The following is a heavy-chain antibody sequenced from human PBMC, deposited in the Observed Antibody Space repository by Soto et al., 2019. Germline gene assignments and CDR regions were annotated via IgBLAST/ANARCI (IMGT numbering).Heavy chain of an antibody. J-gene: IGHJ4*02. V-gene: IGHV3-30*18. Sequence: QVQLVESGGGVVQPGRSLRLSCAASGFSFSGYAMHWVRQAPGKGLEWVAFISYDGSNDYYADFVKGRFAISRDDSKNTLHLQMNSLRAEDTPVYYCAKERTGYYIENWGQGTLVTVSS. CDR3: AKERTGYYIEN. CDR2: ISYDGSND. D-gene: IGHD3-9*01. CDR1: GFSFSGYA.